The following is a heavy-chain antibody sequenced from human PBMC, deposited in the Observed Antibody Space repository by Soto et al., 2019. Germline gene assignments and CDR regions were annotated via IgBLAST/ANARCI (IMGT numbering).Heavy chain of an antibody. Sequence: SETLSLTCTVSGGSITTTGYSWSWIRQPPGRGLEWIGYIYYSGSTYYSPSLKSRVIISMDESNNQFSLTLGSMTAADRAVYYCARGAGYDPFDYWGQGVLVTVSS. V-gene: IGHV4-30-2*01. CDR3: ARGAGYDPFDY. D-gene: IGHD5-12*01. CDR2: IYYSGST. CDR1: GGSITTTGYS. J-gene: IGHJ4*02.